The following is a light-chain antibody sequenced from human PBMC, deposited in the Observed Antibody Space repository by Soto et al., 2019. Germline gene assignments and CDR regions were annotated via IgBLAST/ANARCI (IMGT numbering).Light chain of an antibody. CDR1: ETVNSNY. J-gene: IGKJ1*01. Sequence: DIVLTQSPGTLSLSPGERATLSCRASETVNSNYLAWYQQKRGQAPRLLIYGASRRATGIPDRFSGSGSGTDFTLTISSLQSEDFAVYYCQQYNNWPQTFGQGTKVDIK. CDR2: GAS. V-gene: IGKV3-20*01. CDR3: QQYNNWPQT.